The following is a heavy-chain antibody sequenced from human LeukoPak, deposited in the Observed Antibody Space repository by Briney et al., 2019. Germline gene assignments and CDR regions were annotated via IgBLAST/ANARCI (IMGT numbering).Heavy chain of an antibody. CDR3: ARVRVVVVPAAIIRMSYYYYMDV. J-gene: IGHJ6*03. V-gene: IGHV4-59*13. CDR1: GGSMSSYF. CDR2: IYYSGST. D-gene: IGHD2-2*02. Sequence: SETLSLTCCVCGGSMSSYFWSCIREPPGKGLEGIGDIYYSGSTNYTPSHKSRVTISVDTSKNQFSLKLSSVTAADTAVYYCARVRVVVVPAAIIRMSYYYYMDVWGKGPTVTVSS.